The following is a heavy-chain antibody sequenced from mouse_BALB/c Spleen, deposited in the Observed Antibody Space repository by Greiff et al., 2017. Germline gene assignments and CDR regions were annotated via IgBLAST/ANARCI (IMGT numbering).Heavy chain of an antibody. V-gene: IGHV5-6-3*01. D-gene: IGHD2-1*01. CDR1: GFTFSSYG. Sequence: EVKLEESGGGLVQPGGSLKLSCAASGFTFSSYGMSWVRQTPDKRLELVATINSNGGSTYYPDSVKGRFTISRDNAKNTLYLQMSSLKSEDTAMYYCAREDGKLDYWGQGTTLTVSS. CDR2: INSNGGST. CDR3: AREDGKLDY. J-gene: IGHJ2*01.